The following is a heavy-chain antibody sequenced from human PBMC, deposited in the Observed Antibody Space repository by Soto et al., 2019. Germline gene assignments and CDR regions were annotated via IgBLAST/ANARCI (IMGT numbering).Heavy chain of an antibody. CDR1: GFTFSSYG. J-gene: IGHJ6*02. CDR3: AKETLNDYGGNPWAYGMDV. V-gene: IGHV3-30*18. Sequence: GGSLRLSCAASGFTFSSYGMHWVRQAPGKGLEWVAVISYDGSNKYYADSVKGRFTISRDNSKNTLYLQMNSLRAEDTAVYYCAKETLNDYGGNPWAYGMDVWGQGTTVTVSS. D-gene: IGHD4-17*01. CDR2: ISYDGSNK.